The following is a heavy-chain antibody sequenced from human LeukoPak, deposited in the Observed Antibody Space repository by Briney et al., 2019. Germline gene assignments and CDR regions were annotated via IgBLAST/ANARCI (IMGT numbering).Heavy chain of an antibody. V-gene: IGHV3-23*01. D-gene: IGHD3-16*01. Sequence: PGGSLRLSCAASGFTFSSYAMSWVRQAPGKGLEWVSAISGSDGSTYYADSVKGRFTISRDNSKNTLYLQMNSLRAEDTAVYYCAKAYVWGTYFDYWGQGTLVTVSS. J-gene: IGHJ4*02. CDR1: GFTFSSYA. CDR3: AKAYVWGTYFDY. CDR2: ISGSDGST.